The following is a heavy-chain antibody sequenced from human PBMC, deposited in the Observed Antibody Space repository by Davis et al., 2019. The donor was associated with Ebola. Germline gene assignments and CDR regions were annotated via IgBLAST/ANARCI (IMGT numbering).Heavy chain of an antibody. CDR2: IKQDGSEK. J-gene: IGHJ4*02. V-gene: IGHV3-7*01. CDR3: ARDFDEFDY. Sequence: GESLKISCAASGFTFSSYWMSWVRQAPGKGLEWVANIKQDGSEKYYVDSVKGRFTISRDNSKNTLYLQMNSLRAEDTAVYYCARDFDEFDYWGQGTLVTVSS. CDR1: GFTFSSYW.